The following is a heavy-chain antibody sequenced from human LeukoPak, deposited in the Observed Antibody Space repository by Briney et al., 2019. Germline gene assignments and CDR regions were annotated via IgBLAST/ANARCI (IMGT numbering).Heavy chain of an antibody. CDR1: GGSISSSSYY. J-gene: IGHJ5*02. Sequence: SETLSLTCTVSGGSISSSSYYWGWIRQPPGKGLEWIGSIYYSGSTYYNPSLKSRVTISVDTSKNQFSLKLSSVTAADTAVYYCARHEVIVVLRFDLWGQGTLVTVSS. CDR3: ARHEVIVVLRFDL. D-gene: IGHD3-22*01. V-gene: IGHV4-39*01. CDR2: IYYSGST.